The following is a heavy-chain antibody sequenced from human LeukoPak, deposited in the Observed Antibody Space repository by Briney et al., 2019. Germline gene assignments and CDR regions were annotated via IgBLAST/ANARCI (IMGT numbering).Heavy chain of an antibody. CDR1: GYTFTGYY. D-gene: IGHD1-1*01. Sequence: ASVKVSCKASGYTFTGYYLHWLRQAPGQGLEWMGWINPNSGVTNYAETFQGRVTLTTHTSISTAYLELNRLTSDDTAVYYCARAAVTTGSTETLDPWGQGTLVTVSS. J-gene: IGHJ5*02. CDR2: INPNSGVT. CDR3: ARAAVTTGSTETLDP. V-gene: IGHV1-2*02.